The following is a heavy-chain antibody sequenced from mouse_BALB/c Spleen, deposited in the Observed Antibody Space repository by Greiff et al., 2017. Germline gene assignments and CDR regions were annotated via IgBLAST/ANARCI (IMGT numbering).Heavy chain of an antibody. CDR1: GFTIKDIY. D-gene: IGHD1-2*01. Sequence: VQLKESGAELVKPGGSVKLSCTASGFTIKDIYMHWVKQRPEQGLEWIGRIDSANGNTKYDPKLQGKATITADTSSNTDYLQLSSLSSEDTAVSYGANRSYYYGYGYAIDYWGQGTTVTVSS. J-gene: IGHJ4*01. CDR3: ANRSYYYGYGYAIDY. CDR2: IDSANGNT. V-gene: IGHV14-3*02.